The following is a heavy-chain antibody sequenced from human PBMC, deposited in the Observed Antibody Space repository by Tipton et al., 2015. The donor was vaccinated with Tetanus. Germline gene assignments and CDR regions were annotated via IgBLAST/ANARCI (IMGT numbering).Heavy chain of an antibody. J-gene: IGHJ6*02. CDR3: ARDSRLFYAMDV. V-gene: IGHV4-31*03. D-gene: IGHD6-25*01. CDR1: GDSISSGNYR. CDR2: IYHTGTT. Sequence: TLSLTCTVSGDSISSGNYRYNWIRQLPGKGLEWIGYIYHTGTTYYNPSFKSRVSISVDTSMSQFSLELNSVTAADTAVYYCARDSRLFYAMDVWAQGATVAVSS.